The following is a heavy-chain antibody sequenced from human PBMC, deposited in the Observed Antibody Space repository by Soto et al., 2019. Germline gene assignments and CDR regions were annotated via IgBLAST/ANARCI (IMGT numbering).Heavy chain of an antibody. CDR3: AAFDPGPVWFDP. V-gene: IGHV1-58*01. J-gene: IGHJ5*02. CDR2: IVVGSGNT. Sequence: SVKVSCKASGFTFSSSAVQWVRQARGQRLEWIGKIVVGSGNTNYAQKFQERVTITRDMSTSTTYMELSSLRSEDTAFYYCAAFDPGPVWFDPWGQGTLVTVSS. CDR1: GFTFSSSA. D-gene: IGHD3-9*01.